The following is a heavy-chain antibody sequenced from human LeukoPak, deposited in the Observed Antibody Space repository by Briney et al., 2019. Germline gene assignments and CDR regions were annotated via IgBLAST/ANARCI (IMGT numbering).Heavy chain of an antibody. J-gene: IGHJ4*02. CDR2: IYYSGST. V-gene: IGHV4-30-4*01. CDR3: ARVTTVTTSFHFDY. D-gene: IGHD4-17*01. CDR1: GGSISSGGYY. Sequence: SQTLSLTCTVSGGSISSGGYYWSWIRQPPGEGLEWIGYIYYSGSTYYHPSLKSRVTISLDTSKNQFSLKLSSVTAADTAVYYCARVTTVTTSFHFDYWGQGTLVAVSS.